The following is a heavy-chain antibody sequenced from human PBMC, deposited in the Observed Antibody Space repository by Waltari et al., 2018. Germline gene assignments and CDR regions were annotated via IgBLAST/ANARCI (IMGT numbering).Heavy chain of an antibody. Sequence: QVQLVQSGAEVKKPGSSVKVSCKASGGTFSSYAISWVRQAPGQGLEWMGGIIPIFGTASYAQKVQGRVTITADKSTSTAYMELSSLRSEDTAVYYCARAHFCGGDCPWKWVYYYYGMDVWGQGTTVTVSS. D-gene: IGHD2-21*01. CDR1: GGTFSSYA. V-gene: IGHV1-69*14. CDR2: IIPIFGTA. J-gene: IGHJ6*02. CDR3: ARAHFCGGDCPWKWVYYYYGMDV.